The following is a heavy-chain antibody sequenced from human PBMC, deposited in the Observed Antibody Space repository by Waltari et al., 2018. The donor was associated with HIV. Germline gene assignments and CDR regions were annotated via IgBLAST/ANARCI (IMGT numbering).Heavy chain of an antibody. V-gene: IGHV3-23*01. D-gene: IGHD6-6*01. CDR2: ISGSGGST. CDR3: AKRQQLVRTGWFDP. J-gene: IGHJ5*02. Sequence: EVQLLESGGGLVQPGGSLRLPCAASGFTFYTYAMSWVRQAPGKGLEWVSAISGSGGSTYYADSVKGRFTISRDNSKNTLYLQMNSLRAEDTAVYYCAKRQQLVRTGWFDPWGQGTLVTVSS. CDR1: GFTFYTYA.